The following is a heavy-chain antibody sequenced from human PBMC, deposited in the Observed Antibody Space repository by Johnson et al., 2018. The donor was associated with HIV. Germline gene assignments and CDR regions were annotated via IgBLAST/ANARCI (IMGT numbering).Heavy chain of an antibody. CDR3: TTMSALWFGDIHVFGDGFDI. CDR1: GFTFSNAW. J-gene: IGHJ3*02. V-gene: IGHV3-15*01. D-gene: IGHD3-10*01. CDR2: VKSKTDGGTI. Sequence: MLLVESGGGSVKSGGSLRVSCAASGFTFSNAWMSSVRQAPGKGLEWVGRVKSKTDGGTIDYAAAVKGRFIISRDDSKNTLYLQMNGLKTEDTAMYYCTTMSALWFGDIHVFGDGFDIWGQGTMVTVSS.